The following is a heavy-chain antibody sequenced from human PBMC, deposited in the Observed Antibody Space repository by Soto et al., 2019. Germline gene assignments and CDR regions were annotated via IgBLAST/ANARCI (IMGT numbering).Heavy chain of an antibody. J-gene: IGHJ4*02. CDR2: INAGNGNT. Sequence: QVQLVQSGAEVKKPGASVKVSCKASGYTFTSYAMHWVRQAPGQRLEWMGWINAGNGNTKYSQKFQGRVTITRDTSASTAYMELSSLRSEDTAVYYCARIFGSGSSWYLGFDYWGQGTLVTVSS. V-gene: IGHV1-3*01. CDR3: ARIFGSGSSWYLGFDY. CDR1: GYTFTSYA. D-gene: IGHD6-13*01.